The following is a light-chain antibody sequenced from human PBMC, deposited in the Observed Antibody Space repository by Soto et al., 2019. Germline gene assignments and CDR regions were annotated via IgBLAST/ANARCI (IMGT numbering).Light chain of an antibody. V-gene: IGKV2-28*01. CDR1: QSLLHSNGYNY. J-gene: IGKJ1*01. CDR3: MQTLQTPWT. CDR2: LDS. Sequence: DIVMTQSPLSLPVTPGEPASISCRSSQSLLHSNGYNYLDWYLQKPGQSPHLLIYLDSNRASGVPDRFSGSGSGTDFTLKISRVEAEDVGIYYCMQTLQTPWTFGQGTKVEIE.